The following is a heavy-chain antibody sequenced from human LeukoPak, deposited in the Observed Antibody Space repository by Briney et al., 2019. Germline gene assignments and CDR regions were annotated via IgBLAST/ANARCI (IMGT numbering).Heavy chain of an antibody. Sequence: SETLSLTCTVSSGSISGYFWSWIRQPPGKGLEWIGYIHYSGTTNYNPSLKSRVTMSVDTSKNQFSLKVSSVTAADTAVYYCARMGAIAGASANPDYWGQGTLVTVSS. D-gene: IGHD4/OR15-4a*01. CDR3: ARMGAIAGASANPDY. CDR2: IHYSGTT. V-gene: IGHV4-59*01. CDR1: SGSISGYF. J-gene: IGHJ4*02.